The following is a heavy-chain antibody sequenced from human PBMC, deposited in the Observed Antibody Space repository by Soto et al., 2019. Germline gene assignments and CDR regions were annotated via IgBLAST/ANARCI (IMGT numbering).Heavy chain of an antibody. Sequence: QVQLVESGGGVVQPGRSLRLSCAASEFTFSHYAMHWVRQAPGKGLEWVALMSYDGSNEYYADSVKGRFTISRDNSKNTLYPQMNSLRAEDTAVYDCAKGASHNVYYWGEGTLGTLSS. V-gene: IGHV3-30*18. CDR3: AKGASHNVYY. D-gene: IGHD3-16*01. CDR1: EFTFSHYA. CDR2: MSYDGSNE. J-gene: IGHJ4*02.